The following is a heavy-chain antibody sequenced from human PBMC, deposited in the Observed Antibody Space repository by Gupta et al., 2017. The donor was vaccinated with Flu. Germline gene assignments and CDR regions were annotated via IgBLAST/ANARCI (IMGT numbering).Heavy chain of an antibody. CDR2: INQDDNVK. Sequence: EVQMVESGVDLVQPGGALRLPCAACGFTFSNFGLIWFRQAPGKGLEWVANINQDDNVKHYGDYMEGRFTISRDNFKNSLYLQMDGLEAEDTAMYYCARDRDYSNGRYWYDAFDIWGQGTMVTVSS. CDR1: GFTFSNFG. CDR3: ARDRDYSNGRYWYDAFDI. J-gene: IGHJ3*02. V-gene: IGHV3-7*01. D-gene: IGHD4-4*01.